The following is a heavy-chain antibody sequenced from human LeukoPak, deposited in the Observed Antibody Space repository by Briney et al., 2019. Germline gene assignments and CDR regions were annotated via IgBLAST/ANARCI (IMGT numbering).Heavy chain of an antibody. Sequence: SETLSLTCTVSGGSISSYYWSWIRQPPGKGLEWIGYIYYSGSTNYNPSLKSRVTISVDTSKNQFSLKLSSVTAADTAVYYCARAGRGLFDYWGRGTLVTVSS. J-gene: IGHJ4*02. CDR1: GGSISSYY. CDR2: IYYSGST. V-gene: IGHV4-59*01. CDR3: ARAGRGLFDY. D-gene: IGHD3-10*01.